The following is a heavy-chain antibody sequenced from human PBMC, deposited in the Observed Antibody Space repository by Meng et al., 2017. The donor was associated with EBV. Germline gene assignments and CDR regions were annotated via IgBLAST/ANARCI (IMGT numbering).Heavy chain of an antibody. CDR2: MNPDSGDT. CDR1: GYNFTRYD. Sequence: QVPLVQSGAEVKKPGDSVKASCKASGYNFTRYDINWVRQAPGKGLEWMGWMNPDSGDTGYAQKFQGRVTMTRDTSINAAYMDLSNLKSEDTALYYCARDVYGSGTYRSDPWGQGTLVTVSS. V-gene: IGHV1-8*01. CDR3: ARDVYGSGTYRSDP. D-gene: IGHD3-10*01. J-gene: IGHJ5*02.